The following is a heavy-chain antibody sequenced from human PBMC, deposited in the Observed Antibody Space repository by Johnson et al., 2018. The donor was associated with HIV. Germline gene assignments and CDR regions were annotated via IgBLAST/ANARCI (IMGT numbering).Heavy chain of an antibody. CDR2: ISWNSGSI. D-gene: IGHD3-22*01. CDR1: GFTFSSYW. J-gene: IGHJ3*02. V-gene: IGHV3-9*01. CDR3: AKGRTYYYDSSGSPWDAFDI. Sequence: VQLVESGGGLVQPGGSLRLSCAASGFTFSSYWMHWVRQAPGKGLVWVSGISWNSGSIGYADSVKGRFTISRDNAKNSLYLQMNSLRAEDTALYYCAKGRTYYYDSSGSPWDAFDIWGQGTMVTVSS.